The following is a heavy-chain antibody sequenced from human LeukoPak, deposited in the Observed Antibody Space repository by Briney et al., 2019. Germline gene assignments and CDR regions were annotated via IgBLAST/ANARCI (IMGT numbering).Heavy chain of an antibody. J-gene: IGHJ4*02. CDR1: GFTFGNYG. V-gene: IGHV3-20*04. D-gene: IGHD4-17*01. CDR3: ARAQTYGDSRLLLDY. Sequence: GGSLRLSCAASGFTFGNYGMSWVRQAPGKGLEWVSGINWNGGSTGYADSVEGRFTISRDNAKNSQYLQMNSLRVEDTALYYCARAQTYGDSRLLLDYWGQGSLVTVSS. CDR2: INWNGGST.